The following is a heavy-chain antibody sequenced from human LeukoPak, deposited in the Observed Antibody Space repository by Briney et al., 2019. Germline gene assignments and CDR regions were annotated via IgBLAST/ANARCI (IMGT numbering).Heavy chain of an antibody. CDR1: GGTFSSYA. CDR3: AKGCGGSCYGLATV. D-gene: IGHD2-15*01. J-gene: IGHJ4*02. Sequence: ASVKVSCKASGGTFSSYAISWVRQAPGQGLEWMGGIIPIFGTANYAQKFQGRVTITADESTSTAYMELSSLRSEDTAVYYCAKGCGGSCYGLATVWGQGTLVTVSS. V-gene: IGHV1-69*13. CDR2: IIPIFGTA.